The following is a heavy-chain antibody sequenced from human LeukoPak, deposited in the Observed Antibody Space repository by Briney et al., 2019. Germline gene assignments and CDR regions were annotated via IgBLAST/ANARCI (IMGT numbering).Heavy chain of an antibody. J-gene: IGHJ5*02. Sequence: ASVKVSCKASGYTFTTYGINWMRQAPGQGLEWMGWISAYNGNTNYAQKLQGRVTMTTDTSTSTAYMELRSLRSDDTAVYYCAKDTLHRLDPWGQGTLVTVSS. CDR1: GYTFTTYG. CDR2: ISAYNGNT. CDR3: AKDTLHRLDP. V-gene: IGHV1-18*01.